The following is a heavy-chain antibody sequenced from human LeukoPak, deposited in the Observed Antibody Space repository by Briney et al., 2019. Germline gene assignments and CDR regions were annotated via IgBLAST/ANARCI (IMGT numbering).Heavy chain of an antibody. J-gene: IGHJ4*02. CDR1: GFTFSSYE. V-gene: IGHV3-21*01. CDR3: ARDNYDSSGPYYFDY. CDR2: ISSSSSYI. D-gene: IGHD3-22*01. Sequence: GGSLRLSCAASGFTFSSYEMNWVRQAPGKGLEWVSSISSSSSYIYYADSVKGRFTISRDNAKNSLYLQMNSLRAEDTAVYYCARDNYDSSGPYYFDYWGQGTLVTVSS.